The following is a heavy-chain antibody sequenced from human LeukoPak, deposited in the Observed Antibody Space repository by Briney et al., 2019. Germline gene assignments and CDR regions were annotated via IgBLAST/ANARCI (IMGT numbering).Heavy chain of an antibody. CDR1: GFTFSSYA. D-gene: IGHD6-13*01. V-gene: IGHV3-23*01. J-gene: IGHJ4*02. Sequence: GGSLRLSCAASGFTFSSYAMIWLRQSPGKGLEWVSAISCSCGSTYYAHSVKGRFTISRYNSKNTLYLQMNSLGAEDTAVYYCATAAADYWGQGTLVTVSS. CDR3: ATAAADY. CDR2: ISCSCGST.